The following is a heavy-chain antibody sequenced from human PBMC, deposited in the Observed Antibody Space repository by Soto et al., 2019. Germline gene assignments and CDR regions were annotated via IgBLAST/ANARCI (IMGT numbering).Heavy chain of an antibody. CDR2: IYYSGST. V-gene: IGHV4-61*01. D-gene: IGHD5-18*01. CDR3: ARDETRGYSYGYYYYYGMDV. Sequence: SETLSLTCTVSGGSVSSGSYYWSWIRQPPGKGLEWIGYIYYSGSTNYNPSLKSRVTISVDTSKNQFSLKLSSVTAADTAVYYCARDETRGYSYGYYYYYGMDVWGQGTTVTVS. CDR1: GGSVSSGSYY. J-gene: IGHJ6*02.